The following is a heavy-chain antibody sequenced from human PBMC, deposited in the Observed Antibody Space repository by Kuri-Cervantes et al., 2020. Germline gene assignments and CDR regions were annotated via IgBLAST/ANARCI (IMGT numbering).Heavy chain of an antibody. CDR3: ARDVDY. V-gene: IGHV4-34*01. CDR2: TSHRWNT. J-gene: IGHJ4*02. Sequence: SETLSLTCAVYGGSFSGYYWSWIRQPPGKGLEWLGSTSHRWNTYYNPSLRGRVTLSLDTSNNQFSLRLSSLTAADTAVYFCARDVDYWGQGILVTVSS. CDR1: GGSFSGYY.